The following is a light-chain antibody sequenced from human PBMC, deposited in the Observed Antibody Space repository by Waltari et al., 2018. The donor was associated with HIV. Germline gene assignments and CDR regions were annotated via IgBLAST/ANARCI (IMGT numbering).Light chain of an antibody. CDR1: SSDVGGYNY. Sequence: QSALTQPRSVSGSPGQSVTISCTGTSSDVGGYNYVSWYQQHPGKAPKFMIYDVNKRPSGVPDRFPGAKSGNTASLTISGLQAEDEADYYCCSYADNYPVVFGGGTKLTVL. CDR3: CSYADNYPVV. J-gene: IGLJ2*01. V-gene: IGLV2-11*01. CDR2: DVN.